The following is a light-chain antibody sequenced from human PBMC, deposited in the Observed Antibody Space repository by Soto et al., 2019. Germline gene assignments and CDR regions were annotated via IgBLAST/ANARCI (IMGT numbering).Light chain of an antibody. CDR3: SSCTGSSYV. CDR2: DVI. Sequence: QSVLTQPASVSGSPGQSITISCTGTSSDVGNNNYVSWYQHNPGRASKVMICDVINRPSGVSNRFSGSKSGNTASLTISGLQAEDEADYYCSSCTGSSYVFGTGTKLTVL. J-gene: IGLJ1*01. V-gene: IGLV2-14*03. CDR1: SSDVGNNNY.